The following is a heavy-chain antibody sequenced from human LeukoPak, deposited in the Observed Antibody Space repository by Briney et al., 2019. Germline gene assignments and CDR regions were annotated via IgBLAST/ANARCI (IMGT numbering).Heavy chain of an antibody. Sequence: GESLKISCKGSGYSFSNYWIGWVRQMPGKGLEWMGIIYPRAPDTRYSPSFQGQVTISAEKSISTAYLQWSSLKASDTAMYYCARRYYDSSGYYYFDYWGQGTLVTVSS. J-gene: IGHJ4*02. CDR1: GYSFSNYW. V-gene: IGHV5-51*01. D-gene: IGHD3-22*01. CDR2: IYPRAPDT. CDR3: ARRYYDSSGYYYFDY.